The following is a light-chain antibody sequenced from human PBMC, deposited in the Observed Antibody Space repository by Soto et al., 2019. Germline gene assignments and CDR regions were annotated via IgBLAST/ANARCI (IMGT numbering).Light chain of an antibody. V-gene: IGKV3-15*01. Sequence: DTLMTQSPATLSVSPGARATLSCRASQSVSSKLVWYQQKPGQAPRLLIYNASTRATDIPARCSGSGSGTQFALSISSLQSEDFAFYCCQQYNNWPPYTFGQGTKLEI. CDR3: QQYNNWPPYT. J-gene: IGKJ2*01. CDR1: QSVSSK. CDR2: NAS.